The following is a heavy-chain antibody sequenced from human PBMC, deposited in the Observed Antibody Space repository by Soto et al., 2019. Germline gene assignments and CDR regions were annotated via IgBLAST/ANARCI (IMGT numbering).Heavy chain of an antibody. CDR2: IYHTGSP. D-gene: IGHD2-21*01. J-gene: IGHJ4*01. Sequence: SETLSLTCAVAGVSIISGGCSWSWIRQPPGKGLEWIAYIYHTGSPYYNPSLKSRVTISADRSKNQFSLKLNSVTAADTAVYYCARLSISPWYYFDSWGPGPLVTAS. CDR3: ARLSISPWYYFDS. CDR1: GVSIISGGCS. V-gene: IGHV4-30-2*01.